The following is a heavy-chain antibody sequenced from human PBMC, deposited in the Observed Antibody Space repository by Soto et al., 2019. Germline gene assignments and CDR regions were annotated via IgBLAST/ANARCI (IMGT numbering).Heavy chain of an antibody. CDR3: ARDRVEMATSVYYYGMDV. D-gene: IGHD5-12*01. CDR1: GYTFTGYY. CDR2: INPNSGGT. V-gene: IGHV1-2*04. Sequence: ASVKVSCKASGYTFTGYYMHWVRQAPGQGLEWMGWINPNSGGTNYAQKFQGWVTMTRDTSISAAYMELSRLRSDDTAVYYCARDRVEMATSVYYYGMDVWGQGTTVTVSS. J-gene: IGHJ6*02.